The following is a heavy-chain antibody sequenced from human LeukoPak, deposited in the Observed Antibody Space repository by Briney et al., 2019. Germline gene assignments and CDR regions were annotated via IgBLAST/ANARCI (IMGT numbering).Heavy chain of an antibody. J-gene: IGHJ4*02. CDR3: ARVTYGDYSYYFDY. CDR1: GFTFSSYA. D-gene: IGHD4-17*01. Sequence: GGSLRLSCAASGFTFSSYAIHWVRQAPGKGLEWVAVISYDGSNKYYADSVKGRFTISRYNSDNTLYLQMNSLRAEDTAVYYCARVTYGDYSYYFDYWGQGTLVTVSS. CDR2: ISYDGSNK. V-gene: IGHV3-30-3*01.